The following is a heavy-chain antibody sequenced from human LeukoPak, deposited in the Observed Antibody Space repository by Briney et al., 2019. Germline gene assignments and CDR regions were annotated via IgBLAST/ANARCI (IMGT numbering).Heavy chain of an antibody. CDR3: ARDSHVSSSSTYYYYYYMDV. V-gene: IGHV3-21*01. J-gene: IGHJ6*03. CDR1: GFTFSSYS. CDR2: ISSSSSYI. Sequence: GGSLRLSCAASGFTFSSYSMNWVRQAPGKGLEWVSSISSSSSYIYYADSVKGRFTVSRDNAKNSLYLQMNSLRAEDTAVYYCARDSHVSSSSTYYYYYYMDVWGKGTTVTVSS. D-gene: IGHD6-6*01.